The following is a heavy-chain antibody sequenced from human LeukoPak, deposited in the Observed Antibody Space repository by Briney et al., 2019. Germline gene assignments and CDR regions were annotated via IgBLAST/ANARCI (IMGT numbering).Heavy chain of an antibody. CDR1: GGSISNYY. CDR3: ARERFLDAFDI. V-gene: IGHV4-34*01. J-gene: IGHJ3*02. Sequence: SETLSLTCTVSGGSISNYYWNWIRQPPGKGLEWIGEINHSGSTNYNPSLKSRVTISVDTSKNQFSLKLSSVTAADTAVYYCARERFLDAFDIWGQGTMVTVSS. CDR2: INHSGST. D-gene: IGHD3-3*01.